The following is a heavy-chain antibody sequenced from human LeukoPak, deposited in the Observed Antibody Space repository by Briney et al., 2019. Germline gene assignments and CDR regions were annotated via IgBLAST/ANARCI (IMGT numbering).Heavy chain of an antibody. D-gene: IGHD3-22*01. V-gene: IGHV3-53*01. CDR3: ARAQFYHDSSTYGPDY. J-gene: IGHJ4*02. CDR2: IYGGGST. Sequence: GGSLRLSCAASGFTVSSNYMSWVRQAPGKGLEWVSVIYGGGSTYYADSVKGRFSISRDTSKNAVYLQMNSLRADDTAVYYCARAQFYHDSSTYGPDYWGQGTLVTVSS. CDR1: GFTVSSNY.